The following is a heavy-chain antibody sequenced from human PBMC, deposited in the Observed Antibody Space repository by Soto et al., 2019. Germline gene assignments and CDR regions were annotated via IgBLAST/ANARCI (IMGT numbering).Heavy chain of an antibody. J-gene: IGHJ4*02. D-gene: IGHD3-10*01. Sequence: GGSLRLSCAASGFTFDDYAMHWVRQAPGKGLEWVSGISWNSGYIAYADSVKGRFTISRDNAKNSLYLQMNSLRAEDTALYYCAKDMGSELLWFGVPQNWGQGTLVTVSS. V-gene: IGHV3-9*01. CDR1: GFTFDDYA. CDR2: ISWNSGYI. CDR3: AKDMGSELLWFGVPQN.